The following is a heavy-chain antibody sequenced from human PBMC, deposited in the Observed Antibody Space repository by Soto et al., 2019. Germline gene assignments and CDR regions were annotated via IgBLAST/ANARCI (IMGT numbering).Heavy chain of an antibody. V-gene: IGHV3-23*01. J-gene: IGHJ4*02. CDR2: ISGSGGST. Sequence: EVQLLESGGGLVQPGGSLRLSCAASGFTFSSYAMSWVRQAPGKGLEWVSAISGSGGSTYYADSVKGRFTISRDNSKNTLYPQMNSLRAEDTAVYYCAPHLWFGELYYWGQGTLVTVSS. CDR3: APHLWFGELYY. CDR1: GFTFSSYA. D-gene: IGHD3-10*01.